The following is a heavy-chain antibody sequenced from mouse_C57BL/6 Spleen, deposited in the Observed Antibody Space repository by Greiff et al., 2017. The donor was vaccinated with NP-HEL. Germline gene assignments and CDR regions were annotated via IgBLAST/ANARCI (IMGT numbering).Heavy chain of an antibody. CDR3: ARTYYGSSYDWYFDV. V-gene: IGHV5-17*01. CDR1: GFTFSDYG. D-gene: IGHD1-1*01. Sequence: EVKLVESGGGLVKPGGSLKLSCAASGFTFSDYGMHWVRQAPEKGLEWVAYISSGSSTIYYADTVKGRFTISRDNAKNTLFLQMTSLRSEDTAMYYCARTYYGSSYDWYFDVWGTGTTVTVSS. CDR2: ISSGSSTI. J-gene: IGHJ1*03.